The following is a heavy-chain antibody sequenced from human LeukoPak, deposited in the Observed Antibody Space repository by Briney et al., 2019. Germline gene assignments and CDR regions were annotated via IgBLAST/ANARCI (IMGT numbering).Heavy chain of an antibody. CDR2: ISSSSSYI. D-gene: IGHD5-18*01. CDR1: GFTFSSYS. CDR3: ARDAAYGYDRFDS. Sequence: GGSLRLSCAASGFTFSSYSMNWVRQAPGKGLEWVSSISSSSSYIYYADSVKGRFTISRDNAKNSLSLQMNSLRAEDTAVYYCARDAAYGYDRFDSWGQGTQVTVSS. J-gene: IGHJ4*02. V-gene: IGHV3-21*01.